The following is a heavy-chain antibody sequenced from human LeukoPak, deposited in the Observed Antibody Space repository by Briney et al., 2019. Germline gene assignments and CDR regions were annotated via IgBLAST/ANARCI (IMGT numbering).Heavy chain of an antibody. D-gene: IGHD3-22*01. CDR1: GFTFSSYS. Sequence: PGGYLRLSCAASGFTFSSYSMNWVRQAPGKGLEWVSYISSSSSTIYYADSVKGRFTISRDNAKNSLYLQMNSLRAEDTAVYYCARDGIVVNGAFDIWGQGTMVTVSS. V-gene: IGHV3-48*01. CDR2: ISSSSSTI. CDR3: ARDGIVVNGAFDI. J-gene: IGHJ3*02.